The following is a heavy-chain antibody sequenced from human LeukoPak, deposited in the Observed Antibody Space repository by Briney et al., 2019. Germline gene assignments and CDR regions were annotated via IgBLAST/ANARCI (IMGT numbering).Heavy chain of an antibody. J-gene: IGHJ6*03. V-gene: IGHV4-34*01. D-gene: IGHD5-12*01. Sequence: SETLSLTCAVYGGSFSGYYWSWIRQPPGKGLEWIGEINHSGSTNYNPSLKSRVTVSVDTSKNQFSLKLSSVTAADSGVYYCARHASGYDSGNYYYYMDVWGKGTTVTVSS. CDR2: INHSGST. CDR1: GGSFSGYY. CDR3: ARHASGYDSGNYYYYMDV.